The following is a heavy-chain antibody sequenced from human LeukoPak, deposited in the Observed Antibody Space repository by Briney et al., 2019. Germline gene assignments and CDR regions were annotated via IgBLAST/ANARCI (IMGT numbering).Heavy chain of an antibody. Sequence: PGRSLRLSCAASGFTFSSYGMHWVRQAPGKGLEWVGVIWSDGSNKYYADSVKGRFTIARDNSKNTPYLQMNSLRAEDTAVYCCARGEYCSGGSCYSAAFDIWGQGTMVTVSS. J-gene: IGHJ3*02. V-gene: IGHV3-33*01. CDR2: IWSDGSNK. D-gene: IGHD2-15*01. CDR3: ARGEYCSGGSCYSAAFDI. CDR1: GFTFSSYG.